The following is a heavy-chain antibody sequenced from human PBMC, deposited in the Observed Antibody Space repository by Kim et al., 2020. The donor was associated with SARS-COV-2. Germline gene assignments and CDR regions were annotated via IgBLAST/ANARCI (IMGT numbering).Heavy chain of an antibody. CDR1: GFVFSTFG. D-gene: IGHD6-13*01. V-gene: IGHV3-23*01. Sequence: GGSLRLSCAASGFVFSTFGMNWVRQAPGKGLEWVSLISGTSKTTSYADSVKGRFTISRDNSKNTLYLQMNGLKVEDTAVYFCARDSSPYRWYLWGQGTLVTVSS. CDR3: ARDSSPYRWYL. J-gene: IGHJ4*02. CDR2: ISGTSKTT.